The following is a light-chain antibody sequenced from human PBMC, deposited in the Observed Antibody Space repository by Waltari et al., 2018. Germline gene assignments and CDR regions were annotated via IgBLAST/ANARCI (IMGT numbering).Light chain of an antibody. Sequence: IVFTPSPGTLSLSPGERATLSCRASQSISRTLVWYQKKPGQAPRLLIYAASTRATGIPDRFSGSGSGTDFSLTISRLEPEDFAVYYCQHYLRLPVTFGQGTKVEIK. CDR2: AAS. J-gene: IGKJ1*01. V-gene: IGKV3-20*01. CDR1: QSISRT. CDR3: QHYLRLPVT.